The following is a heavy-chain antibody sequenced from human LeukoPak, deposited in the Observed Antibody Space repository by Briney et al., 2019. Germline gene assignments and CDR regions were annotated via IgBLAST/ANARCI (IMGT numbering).Heavy chain of an antibody. CDR2: ICAYNGNT. D-gene: IGHD3-22*01. J-gene: IGHJ5*02. CDR3: ARVFHDSSGYFNSGPQFDP. V-gene: IGHV1-18*01. CDR1: GYTFTSYG. Sequence: ASVKVSCKASGYTFTSYGISWVRQAPGQGLEWMGWICAYNGNTNYAQKLRGGVTMTPDTSPSTAYMELRSLRSDDTAVYYCARVFHDSSGYFNSGPQFDPWGQGTLVTVAS.